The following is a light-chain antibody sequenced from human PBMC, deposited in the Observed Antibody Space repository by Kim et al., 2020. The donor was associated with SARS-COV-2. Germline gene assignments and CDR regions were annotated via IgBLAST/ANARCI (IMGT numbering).Light chain of an antibody. CDR1: QSVSSN. CDR2: GPS. J-gene: IGKJ2*01. CDR3: QRYNNSPSYT. Sequence: EIVMTQSPATLSVSPGERATLSCRATQSVSSNLAWYQQKPAQSPRLLISGPSTRATGIPARFSGTGYGTAFTLSIGSLQSEDFAVYYCQRYNNSPSYTFGLGTKLE. V-gene: IGKV3-15*01.